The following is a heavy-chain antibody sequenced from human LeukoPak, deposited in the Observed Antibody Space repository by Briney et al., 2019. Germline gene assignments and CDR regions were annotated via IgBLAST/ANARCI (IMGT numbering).Heavy chain of an antibody. J-gene: IGHJ4*02. V-gene: IGHV3-21*01. CDR1: GFTFSSYS. CDR3: AREFGYCSGGSCYSFGYYFDY. D-gene: IGHD2-15*01. Sequence: GGSLRLSCAASGFTFSSYSMNWVRQAPGKGLEWVSSISSSSSYIYYADSVKGRFNISRDNAKISLYLQMNSLRAEDTAVYYCAREFGYCSGGSCYSFGYYFDYWGQGTLVTVSS. CDR2: ISSSSSYI.